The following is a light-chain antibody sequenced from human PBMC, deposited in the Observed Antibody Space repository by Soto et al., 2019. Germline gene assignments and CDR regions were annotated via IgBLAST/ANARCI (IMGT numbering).Light chain of an antibody. CDR2: WAS. V-gene: IGKV4-1*01. CDR1: QSLLYTSNNKNY. CDR3: QQFYSLPLT. Sequence: IVMTQSPDSLAVSLGERATINCRSSQSLLYTSNNKNYLGWYQHKPGQPPKLLFSWASTRESGVPDRFSGSGSGTDFTLPISSLQAEDVAIYYCQQFYSLPLTFGGGTKVEIK. J-gene: IGKJ4*01.